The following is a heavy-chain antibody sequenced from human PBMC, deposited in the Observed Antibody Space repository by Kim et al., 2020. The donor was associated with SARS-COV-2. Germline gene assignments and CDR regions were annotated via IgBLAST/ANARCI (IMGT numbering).Heavy chain of an antibody. V-gene: IGHV3-23*01. CDR1: GFNFGFYA. CDR2: ISAGGGGT. J-gene: IGHJ4*02. Sequence: GGSLRLSCAASGFNFGFYAMSWARQAPGKGLEWVSTISAGGGGTHYADSVKGRFTISRDNSMNTLYLQMNSLRAEDTAIYYCDASDYWGQGTLVTVSS. CDR3: DASDY.